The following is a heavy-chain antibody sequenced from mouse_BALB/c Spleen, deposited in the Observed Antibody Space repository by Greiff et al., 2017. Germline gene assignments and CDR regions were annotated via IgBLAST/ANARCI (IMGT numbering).Heavy chain of an antibody. CDR2: ISSGSSTI. V-gene: IGHV5-17*02. J-gene: IGHJ3*01. Sequence: EVHLVESGGGLVQPGGSRKLSCAASGFTFSSFGMHWVRQAPEKGLEWVAYISSGSSTIYYADTVKGRFTISRDNPKNTLFLQMTSLRSEDTAMYYCARSFDGNKPGAWFAYWGQGTLVTVSA. D-gene: IGHD2-1*01. CDR3: ARSFDGNKPGAWFAY. CDR1: GFTFSSFG.